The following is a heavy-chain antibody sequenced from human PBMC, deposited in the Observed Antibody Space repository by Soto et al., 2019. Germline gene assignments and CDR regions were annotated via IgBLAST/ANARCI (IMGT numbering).Heavy chain of an antibody. D-gene: IGHD3-22*01. J-gene: IGHJ4*02. CDR2: IYWDDDK. V-gene: IGHV2-5*02. Sequence: QITLRESGPTLVKPTQTLTLTCSFSGFSLSTTGLGVGWIRQPPGKALEWLALIYWDDDKRSSPSLKSRLTITKDTSKNQVVLTMTNMDPVDTATYYCAHIGYYEHFDYWGQGTLVAVSS. CDR3: AHIGYYEHFDY. CDR1: GFSLSTTGLG.